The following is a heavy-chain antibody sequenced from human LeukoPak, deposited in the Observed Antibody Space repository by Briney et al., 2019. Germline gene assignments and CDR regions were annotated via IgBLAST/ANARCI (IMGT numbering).Heavy chain of an antibody. D-gene: IGHD3-10*01. CDR2: INHSGST. J-gene: IGHJ4*02. V-gene: IGHV4-34*01. Sequence: PSETLSLTCAVYGGSFSGYYWSWIRQPPGKGLEWIGEINHSGSTNYNPSLKSRVTISVDTSKNQFSLKLSSVTAADTAVYYCANDLLSGSGSYYHTTDFDYWGQGTLVTVSS. CDR1: GGSFSGYY. CDR3: ANDLLSGSGSYYHTTDFDY.